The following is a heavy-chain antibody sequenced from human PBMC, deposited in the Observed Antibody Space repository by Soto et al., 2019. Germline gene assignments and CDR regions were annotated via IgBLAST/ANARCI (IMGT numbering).Heavy chain of an antibody. Sequence: GGSLRLSCAASGFTFSSYGMHWVRRAPGKGLEWVAVISYDGSNKYYADSVKGRFTISRDNSKNTLYLQMNSLRAEDTAVYYCAKVPYGDYVGYWGQGTLVTVSS. V-gene: IGHV3-30*18. CDR2: ISYDGSNK. J-gene: IGHJ4*02. D-gene: IGHD4-17*01. CDR3: AKVPYGDYVGY. CDR1: GFTFSSYG.